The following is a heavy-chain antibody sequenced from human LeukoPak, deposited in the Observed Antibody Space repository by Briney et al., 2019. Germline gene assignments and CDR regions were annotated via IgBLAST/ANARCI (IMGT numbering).Heavy chain of an antibody. J-gene: IGHJ6*02. CDR3: ARATTGSSWYSDRGYYYYYGMDV. Sequence: PSETLSLTCAVYGGSFSGYYWSWIRQPPGKGLEWIGEINHSGSTNYNPSLKSRVTISVDTSKNQFSLKLSSVTAADTAVYYCARATTGSSWYSDRGYYYYYGMDVWGQGTTVTVSS. V-gene: IGHV4-34*01. CDR2: INHSGST. CDR1: GGSFSGYY. D-gene: IGHD6-13*01.